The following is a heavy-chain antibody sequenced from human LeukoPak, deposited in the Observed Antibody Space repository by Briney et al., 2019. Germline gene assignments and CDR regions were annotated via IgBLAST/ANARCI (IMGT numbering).Heavy chain of an antibody. V-gene: IGHV3-23*01. Sequence: GGSLRLSCAASGFTVSSNYMSWVRQAPGKGLEWVSGISGSGGSTYYADSVKGRFTISRDNSKNTLSLQMNSLRAEDTALYYCAKSDCGSDGCKLLNYWGQGTLVTVSS. CDR2: ISGSGGST. CDR3: AKSDCGSDGCKLLNY. J-gene: IGHJ4*02. CDR1: GFTVSSNY. D-gene: IGHD2-21*01.